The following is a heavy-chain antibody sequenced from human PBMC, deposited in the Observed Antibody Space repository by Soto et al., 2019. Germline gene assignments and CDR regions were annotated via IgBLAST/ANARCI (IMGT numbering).Heavy chain of an antibody. J-gene: IGHJ4*02. Sequence: GGSLRLSCAASGFTFSSYWMSWVRQAPGKGLEWVANIKQDGSEKYYVDSVKGRFTISRDNAKNSLYLQMNSLRAEDTAVYYCAGRVLAAAPLGDDYWGRGTLVTVSS. CDR1: GFTFSSYW. V-gene: IGHV3-7*03. CDR3: AGRVLAAAPLGDDY. D-gene: IGHD6-13*01. CDR2: IKQDGSEK.